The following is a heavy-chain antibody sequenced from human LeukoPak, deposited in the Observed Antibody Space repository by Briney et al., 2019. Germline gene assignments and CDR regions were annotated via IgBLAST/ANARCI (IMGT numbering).Heavy chain of an antibody. D-gene: IGHD3-10*01. CDR3: ARDLAPSGERWFDP. CDR1: GYTFTSYD. V-gene: IGHV1-8*03. Sequence: GASVKVSCKASGYTFTSYDINWVRQATGQGLEWMGWMNPNSGNTGYAQKFQGRVTITRNTPISTAYMELSSLRSEDTAVYYCARDLAPSGERWFDPWGQGTLVTVSS. J-gene: IGHJ5*02. CDR2: MNPNSGNT.